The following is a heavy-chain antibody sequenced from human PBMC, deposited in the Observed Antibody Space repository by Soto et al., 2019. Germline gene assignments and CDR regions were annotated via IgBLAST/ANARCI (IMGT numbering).Heavy chain of an antibody. D-gene: IGHD2-2*01. CDR2: IIPISDTT. CDR3: ARSQGSRTSLEIYYYYYYGMDV. J-gene: IGHJ6*02. CDR1: GGTFSSYA. Sequence: QVQLVQSGAEVKKPGSSVKVSCKASGGTFSSYAISWVRQAPGQGLEWRGGIIPISDTTNYAQKFQGRVTSTADESTSTAYMELSSLRSEDTAVYYCARSQGSRTSLEIYYYYYYGMDVWGQGTTVTVSS. V-gene: IGHV1-69*01.